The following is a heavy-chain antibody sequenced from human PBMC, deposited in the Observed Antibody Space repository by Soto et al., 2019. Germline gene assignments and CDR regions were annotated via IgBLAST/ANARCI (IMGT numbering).Heavy chain of an antibody. J-gene: IGHJ4*02. CDR2: INHSGST. CDR3: ARGVVRGVSLGY. D-gene: IGHD3-10*01. Sequence: QVQLQQWGAGLLKPSETLSLTCAVYGGSFSGYYWSWIRQPPGKGLEWIGEINHSGSTNYNPSLKSRVTISVDTSKNQFSLKLSSVTAADTAVYYCARGVVRGVSLGYWGQGTLVTVSS. V-gene: IGHV4-34*01. CDR1: GGSFSGYY.